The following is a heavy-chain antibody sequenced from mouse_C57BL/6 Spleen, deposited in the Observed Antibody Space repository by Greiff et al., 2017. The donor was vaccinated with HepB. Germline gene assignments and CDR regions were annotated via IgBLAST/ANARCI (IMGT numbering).Heavy chain of an antibody. V-gene: IGHV1-74*01. J-gene: IGHJ4*01. CDR2: IHPSDSDT. CDR1: GYTFTSYW. CDR3: AYSSYEDYAMDY. D-gene: IGHD2-5*01. Sequence: VQLQQSGAELVKPGASVKVSCKASGYTFTSYWMHWVKQRPGQGLEWIGRIHPSDSDTNYNQKFKGKATLTVDKSSSTAYMQLSILTSEDSAVYYCAYSSYEDYAMDYWGQGTSVTVSS.